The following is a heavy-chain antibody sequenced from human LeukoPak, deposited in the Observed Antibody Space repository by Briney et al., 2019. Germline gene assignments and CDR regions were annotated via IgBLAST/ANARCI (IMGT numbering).Heavy chain of an antibody. J-gene: IGHJ4*02. Sequence: PGGSLRLSCAASGFIFDDYAMHWVRHAPGKGLEWVSGISWNSGSINYADSVKGRFAISRDNAKNSLYLQMNSLRPEDTALYYCAKDISVAAAEGGDFDYLGQGTLVTVSS. CDR1: GFIFDDYA. D-gene: IGHD6-13*01. CDR2: ISWNSGSI. CDR3: AKDISVAAAEGGDFDY. V-gene: IGHV3-9*01.